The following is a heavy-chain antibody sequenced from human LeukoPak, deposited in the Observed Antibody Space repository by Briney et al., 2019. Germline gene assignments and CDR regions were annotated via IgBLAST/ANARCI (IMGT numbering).Heavy chain of an antibody. J-gene: IGHJ6*03. CDR2: ISAYIGKT. CDR1: GYTFTSYY. CDR3: ARVGITRVRGVILDPNYYYYMDV. V-gene: IGHV1-18*01. Sequence: SSVPVSCKPSGYTFTSYYFIRVRLAPGHPLEGMGGISAYIGKTKYAQNLQARVTMTTDPSTSTAYMELRSLRSDDTAVYYCARVGITRVRGVILDPNYYYYMDVWGKGTTVTVSS. D-gene: IGHD3-10*01.